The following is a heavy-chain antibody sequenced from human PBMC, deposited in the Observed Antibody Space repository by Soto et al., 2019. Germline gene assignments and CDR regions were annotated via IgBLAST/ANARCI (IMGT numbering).Heavy chain of an antibody. D-gene: IGHD1-1*01. CDR1: GDSVSSNSAA. V-gene: IGHV6-1*01. J-gene: IGHJ5*02. CDR3: TRMSWNAVPA. Sequence: PSQTLSLTCAISGDSVSSNSAAWNWIRQSPSRGLEWLGRTYYRSKWYNDYAVSVKGRITVNPDTSKNQFSLQLDSVTPEDTAVYYCTRMSWNAVPAWGQGTLVTSPQ. CDR2: TYYRSKWYN.